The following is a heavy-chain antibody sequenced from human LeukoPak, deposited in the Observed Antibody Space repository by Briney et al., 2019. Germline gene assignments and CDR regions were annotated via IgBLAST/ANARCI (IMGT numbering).Heavy chain of an antibody. CDR3: ARHDHGASRVTFDI. CDR1: GLTLDVYY. CDR2: ISPDSNTI. V-gene: IGHV3-11*04. Sequence: GGSLRLLCAVCGLTLDVYYMSCIRDATGKGLECVSYISPDSNTIRYADSVKGRFTFSRDNARNSLSLQMNSLGADDTAVYYCARHDHGASRVTFDICGQGTMVTVSS. D-gene: IGHD4-17*01. J-gene: IGHJ3*02.